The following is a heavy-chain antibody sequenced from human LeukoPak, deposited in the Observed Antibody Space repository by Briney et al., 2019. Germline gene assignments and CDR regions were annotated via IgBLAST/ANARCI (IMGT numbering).Heavy chain of an antibody. CDR1: GFTFSSYG. D-gene: IGHD2-2*01. CDR2: ISYDGSNK. Sequence: PGGSLRLSCAASGFTFSSYGMHWVRQAPGKGLEWVAVISYDGSNKYYADSVKGRFTISRDNSKNTLYLQMNSLRAEDTAVYYCAKDGGYCSSTSCYDFDYWGQETLVTVSS. CDR3: AKDGGYCSSTSCYDFDY. J-gene: IGHJ4*02. V-gene: IGHV3-30*18.